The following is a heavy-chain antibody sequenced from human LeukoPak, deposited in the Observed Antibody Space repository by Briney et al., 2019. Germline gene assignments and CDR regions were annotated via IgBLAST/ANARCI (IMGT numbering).Heavy chain of an antibody. CDR3: ARGAAVFDY. V-gene: IGHV3-64*01. J-gene: IGHJ4*02. CDR2: ISSDGGST. D-gene: IGHD6-13*01. Sequence: PGGSLRLSCAASGFTLSSYAMHWVRQAPGKGLEYVSGISSDGGSTNYANSVKGRFTISRDNSKNTLYLQMGSLRAEDMAVYYCARGAAVFDYWGQGTLVTVSS. CDR1: GFTLSSYA.